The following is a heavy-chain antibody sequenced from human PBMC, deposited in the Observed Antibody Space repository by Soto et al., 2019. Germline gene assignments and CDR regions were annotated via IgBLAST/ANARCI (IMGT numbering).Heavy chain of an antibody. CDR1: GYTFTSYD. V-gene: IGHV1-8*01. Sequence: QVQLVQSGAEVKKPEASVKVSCKASGYTFTSYDINWVRQATGPGLEWMGWMNPNSGNTGYAQKFQGKVTITRNNAISTAYMELRRQRSEDTAVYYCARATNDYGARHWGQGNLVTVSS. J-gene: IGHJ4*02. D-gene: IGHD4-17*01. CDR2: MNPNSGNT. CDR3: ARATNDYGARH.